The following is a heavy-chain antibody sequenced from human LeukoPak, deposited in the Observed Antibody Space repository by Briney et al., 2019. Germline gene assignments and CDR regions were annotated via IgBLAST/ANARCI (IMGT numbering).Heavy chain of an antibody. V-gene: IGHV1-2*02. Sequence: GASVKVSCKASGYTFTGYYMHWVRQAPGQGPEWMGWINPNSGGTNYAQKFQGRVTMTRDTSISTAYMELSRLRSDDTAVYYCARDLDRVTYYDILTPEDNWFDPWGQGTLVTVSS. J-gene: IGHJ5*02. CDR1: GYTFTGYY. CDR2: INPNSGGT. D-gene: IGHD3-9*01. CDR3: ARDLDRVTYYDILTPEDNWFDP.